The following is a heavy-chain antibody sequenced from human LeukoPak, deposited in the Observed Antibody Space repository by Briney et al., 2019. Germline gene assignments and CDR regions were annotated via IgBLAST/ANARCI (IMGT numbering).Heavy chain of an antibody. J-gene: IGHJ3*01. V-gene: IGHV3-23*01. CDR1: GFTFSSYA. CDR3: AKVLITVFGVVRYDAFDV. D-gene: IGHD3-3*01. CDR2: ISGSGGST. Sequence: SGGSLRLSCAASGFTFSSYAMSWVRQAPGKGLEWVSAISGSGGSTYYADSVKGRFTISRDNSKNTLYLQMNSLRAEDTAIYYCAKVLITVFGVVRYDAFDVWGQGTMVTVSS.